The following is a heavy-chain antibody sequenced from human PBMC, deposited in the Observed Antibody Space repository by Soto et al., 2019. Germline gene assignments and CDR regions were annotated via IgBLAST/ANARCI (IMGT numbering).Heavy chain of an antibody. CDR1: GFTFSSYG. Sequence: QVQLVESGGGVVQPGRSLRLSCAASGFTFSSYGMHWVRQAPGKGLEWVAVISYDGSNKYYADSVKGRFTISRDNSKNTLYLQMNGLRAEDTAVYYCAKGSSGWYDAFDIWGQGTMVTVSS. CDR3: AKGSSGWYDAFDI. V-gene: IGHV3-30*18. D-gene: IGHD6-19*01. J-gene: IGHJ3*02. CDR2: ISYDGSNK.